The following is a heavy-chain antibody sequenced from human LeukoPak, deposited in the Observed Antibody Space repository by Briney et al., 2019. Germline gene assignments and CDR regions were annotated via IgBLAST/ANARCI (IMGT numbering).Heavy chain of an antibody. D-gene: IGHD4-17*01. CDR3: AKAMSTVMGGTDY. Sequence: GGSLRLSCAASGFTFSSYAMSWVRQAPGKGLEWVSTVTGSGSATYYADSVKGRFIISRDNSKNTLYLQMNSLRADDTALYYCAKAMSTVMGGTDYWGQGTLVTVSS. CDR1: GFTFSSYA. J-gene: IGHJ4*02. V-gene: IGHV3-23*01. CDR2: VTGSGSAT.